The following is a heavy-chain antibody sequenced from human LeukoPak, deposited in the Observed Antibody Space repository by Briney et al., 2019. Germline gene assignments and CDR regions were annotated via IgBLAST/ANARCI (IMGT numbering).Heavy chain of an antibody. CDR1: GGSFSGYY. Sequence: ASETLSLTCAVYGGSFSGYYWSWIRQPPGKGLEWIGEINHSGSTNYNPSLKSRVTISVDTSKNQFSLKLSSVTAADTAVYYCAARETLEGILFTMIPGYFDYWGQGTLVTVSS. J-gene: IGHJ4*02. CDR2: INHSGST. D-gene: IGHD3-22*01. V-gene: IGHV4-34*01. CDR3: AARETLEGILFTMIPGYFDY.